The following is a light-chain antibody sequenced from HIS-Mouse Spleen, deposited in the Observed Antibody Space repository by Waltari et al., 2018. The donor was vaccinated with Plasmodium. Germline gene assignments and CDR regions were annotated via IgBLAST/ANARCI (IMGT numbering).Light chain of an antibody. CDR3: QQRSNWPRVLT. V-gene: IGKV3-11*01. CDR1: QSVSSY. Sequence: EIVLTQYPATLSLSPGERATLSCRASQSVSSYLAWYQQKPGQDPRLLIYDASNRATRIPARFSGSGSGTDFTLTISSLGPEDFAVYYCQQRSNWPRVLTFGGGTKVEIK. J-gene: IGKJ4*01. CDR2: DAS.